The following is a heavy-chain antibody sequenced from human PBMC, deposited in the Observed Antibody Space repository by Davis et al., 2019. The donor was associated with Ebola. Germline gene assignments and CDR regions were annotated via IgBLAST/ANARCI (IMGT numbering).Heavy chain of an antibody. J-gene: IGHJ4*02. Sequence: PSETLSLTCTVSGGSTSSSDYYWGWIRQPPGKGLEWIGSIYYSGTAYHNPSLKSRVTISVDTSKNQFSLKLSSVTAADTAVYYCARASTYAPPGYWGQGTLVTVSS. CDR1: GGSTSSSDYY. CDR3: ARASTYAPPGY. CDR2: IYYSGTA. D-gene: IGHD4-17*01. V-gene: IGHV4-39*07.